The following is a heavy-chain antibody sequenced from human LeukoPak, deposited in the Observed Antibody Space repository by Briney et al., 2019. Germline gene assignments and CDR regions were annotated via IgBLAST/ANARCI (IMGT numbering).Heavy chain of an antibody. D-gene: IGHD6-19*01. CDR1: GGSISSSSYY. CDR2: IYYSGST. Sequence: PSETLSLTCTVSGGSISSSSYYWGWIRQPPGKGLEWIGSIYYSGSTYYNPSLKSRVTISVDTSKNQFSLKLSSVTAADTAVYYCARDPRGYSSGWYFDYWGQGTLVTVSS. J-gene: IGHJ4*02. V-gene: IGHV4-39*07. CDR3: ARDPRGYSSGWYFDY.